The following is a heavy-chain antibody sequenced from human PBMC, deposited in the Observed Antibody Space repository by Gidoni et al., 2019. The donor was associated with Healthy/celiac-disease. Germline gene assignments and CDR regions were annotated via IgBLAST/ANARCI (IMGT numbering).Heavy chain of an antibody. CDR3: ARLKHYDSSGFDYYYYMDV. D-gene: IGHD3-22*01. V-gene: IGHV4-34*01. J-gene: IGHJ6*03. CDR2: INHSGST. CDR1: GGSFSGYY. Sequence: QVQLQQWGAGLLKPSETLSLTCAVYGGSFSGYYWSWIRQPPGKGLEWIGEINHSGSTNYNPSLKSRVTISVDTSKNQFSLKLSSVTAADTAVYYCARLKHYDSSGFDYYYYMDVWGKGTTVTVSS.